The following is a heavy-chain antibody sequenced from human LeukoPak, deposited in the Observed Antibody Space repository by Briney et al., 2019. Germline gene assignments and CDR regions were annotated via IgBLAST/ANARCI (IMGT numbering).Heavy chain of an antibody. V-gene: IGHV4-30-2*01. D-gene: IGHD6-19*01. J-gene: IGHJ3*02. CDR1: GGSISSGGYY. Sequence: SQTLSLTCTVSGGSISSGGYYWSWIRQPPGKGLEWIGYIYHSGSTYYNPSLKSRVTISVDRSKNQFSLKLSSVTAADTAVYYCAREGGWLAFDAFDIWGQGTMVTVSS. CDR2: IYHSGST. CDR3: AREGGWLAFDAFDI.